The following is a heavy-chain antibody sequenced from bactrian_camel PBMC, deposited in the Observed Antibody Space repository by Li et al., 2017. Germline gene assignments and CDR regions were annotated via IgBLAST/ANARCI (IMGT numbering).Heavy chain of an antibody. D-gene: IGHD2*01. V-gene: IGHV3S1*01. CDR1: GYTYSYPY. CDR2: ISTTGGRT. CDR3: AKALGGGSYYTGEYGY. Sequence: QVQLVESGGGLVQPGGSLRLSCVLSGYTYSYPYMGWFRQAPGREREGVAAISTTGGRTIYADVVKGRFTISQDNAKNMPYLQMNNLKSEDTALYYCAKALGGGSYYTGEYGYWGQGTQVTVS. J-gene: IGHJ4*01.